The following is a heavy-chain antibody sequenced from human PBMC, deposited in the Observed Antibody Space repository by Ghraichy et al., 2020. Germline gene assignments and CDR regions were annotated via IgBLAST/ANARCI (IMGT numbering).Heavy chain of an antibody. J-gene: IGHJ3*02. V-gene: IGHV3-21*01. CDR2: ISSSSSYI. CDR1: GFTFSSYS. CDR3: ARLSGSYGLKNAFDI. D-gene: IGHD1-26*01. Sequence: GGSLRLSCAASGFTFSSYSMNWVRQAPGKGLEWVSSISSSSSYIYYADSVKGRFTISRDNAKNSLYLQMNSLRAEDTAVYYCARLSGSYGLKNAFDIWGQGTMVTVSS.